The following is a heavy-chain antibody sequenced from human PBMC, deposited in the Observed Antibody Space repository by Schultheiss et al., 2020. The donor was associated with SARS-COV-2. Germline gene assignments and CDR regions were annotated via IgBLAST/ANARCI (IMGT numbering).Heavy chain of an antibody. Sequence: SETLSLTCTVSGGSISSYYWSWIRQPPGKGLEWIGYIYYSGSTNYNPSLKSRVTISVDTSKNQFSLKLSSVTAADTAVYYCARLESSSWGGYYYYYMDDWGKGTAVTVSS. CDR2: IYYSGST. CDR3: ARLESSSWGGYYYYYMDD. V-gene: IGHV4-59*01. J-gene: IGHJ6*03. D-gene: IGHD6-13*01. CDR1: GGSISSYY.